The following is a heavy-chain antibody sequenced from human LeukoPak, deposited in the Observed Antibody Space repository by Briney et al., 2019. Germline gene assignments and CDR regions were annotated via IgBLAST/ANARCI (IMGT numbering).Heavy chain of an antibody. CDR3: ARHSITMVRGVIIRDNWFDP. J-gene: IGHJ5*02. CDR2: INPNSGGT. Sequence: GASVKVSCKASGYTFTGYYMHWVRQAPGQGLEWMGWINPNSGGTNYAQKFQGRVTMTRDTSISTAYMELSSLRSEDTAVYYCARHSITMVRGVIIRDNWFDPWGQGTLVTVSS. CDR1: GYTFTGYY. V-gene: IGHV1-2*02. D-gene: IGHD3-10*01.